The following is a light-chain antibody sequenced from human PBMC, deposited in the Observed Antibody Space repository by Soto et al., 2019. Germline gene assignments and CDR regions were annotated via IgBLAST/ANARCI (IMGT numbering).Light chain of an antibody. CDR1: QSVTSY. Sequence: EIVLTQSPGTLSLSPGERATLSCRASQSVTSYLAWYQQKPGQAPRLLIYGASSRATGIPARFSGSGSGTDFTLTISRLEPEDCAVYYCQQYGTSPGLTVGGGTKVEIK. CDR3: QQYGTSPGLT. J-gene: IGKJ4*01. V-gene: IGKV3-20*01. CDR2: GAS.